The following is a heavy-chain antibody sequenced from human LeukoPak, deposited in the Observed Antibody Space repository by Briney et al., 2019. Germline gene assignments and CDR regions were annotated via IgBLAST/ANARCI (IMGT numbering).Heavy chain of an antibody. D-gene: IGHD2-21*01. CDR2: IYPGDSDT. CDR1: GYSFTSYW. CDR3: ARRIAAGFYGMDV. J-gene: IGHJ6*02. Sequence: GGSLKISCKSSGYSFTSYWVGWGRQMPGKGLEWMGIIYPGDSDTRYSPSFQGQVTISADKSISTAYLQWSSLKASDTAMYYCARRIAAGFYGMDVWGQGTTVTVSS. V-gene: IGHV5-51*01.